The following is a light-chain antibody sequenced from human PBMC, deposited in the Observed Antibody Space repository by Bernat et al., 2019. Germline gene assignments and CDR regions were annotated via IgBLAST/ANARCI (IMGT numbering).Light chain of an antibody. V-gene: IGLV2-11*01. CDR2: DVN. CDR3: CSYAGNSAWV. Sequence: QSALTQPRSVSGSPGLSVTISCTGTSSDVGGYNYVSWYQQHPGIAPKLMIYDVNKRPSGVPDRFSGSKSGNTASLTISGLQAEDEADYYCCSYAGNSAWVFGGGTKVTVL. CDR1: SSDVGGYNY. J-gene: IGLJ3*02.